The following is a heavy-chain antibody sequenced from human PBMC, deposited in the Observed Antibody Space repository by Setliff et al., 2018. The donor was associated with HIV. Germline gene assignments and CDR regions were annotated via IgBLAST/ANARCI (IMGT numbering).Heavy chain of an antibody. CDR3: ARHICGTTACYAVDV. D-gene: IGHD2-2*01. Sequence: SETLSLTCTVSGGSISCSGPGYYWGWVRQAPGGGLEWIGSVYYSGSTYYNPSLKSRVTISLDTSKNQFSLNLSSVTPADTAVYYCARHICGTTACYAVDVWGPGTMVTVSS. J-gene: IGHJ3*01. CDR2: VYYSGST. V-gene: IGHV4-39*01. CDR1: GGSISCSGPGYY.